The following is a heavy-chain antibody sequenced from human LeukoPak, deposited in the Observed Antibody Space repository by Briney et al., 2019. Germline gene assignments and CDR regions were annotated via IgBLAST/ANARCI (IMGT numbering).Heavy chain of an antibody. D-gene: IGHD6-19*01. CDR3: AKGHTSGWSYYNYGMDV. V-gene: IGHV3-23*01. CDR1: GFTFSSYA. J-gene: IGHJ6*02. Sequence: GGSLRLSCAASGFTFSSYAMSWVRQAPGKGLEWVSAISGSVSSTYYADSVKGRFTISRDNSKNTLYLQMNGLRAEDTAAYYCAKGHTSGWSYYNYGMDVWGQGTTVTVSS. CDR2: ISGSVSST.